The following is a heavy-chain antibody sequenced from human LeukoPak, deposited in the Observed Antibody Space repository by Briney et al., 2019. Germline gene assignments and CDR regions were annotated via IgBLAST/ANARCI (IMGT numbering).Heavy chain of an antibody. D-gene: IGHD6-19*01. Sequence: GGSLRLSCAASGFTFSSYGMHWVRQAPGKGLERVAVIWYDGSNKYYADSVKGRFTISRDNSKNTLYLQMNSLRAEDTAVYYCARRGAVAGTHYFDYWGQGTLVTVSS. J-gene: IGHJ4*02. CDR1: GFTFSSYG. CDR2: IWYDGSNK. V-gene: IGHV3-33*01. CDR3: ARRGAVAGTHYFDY.